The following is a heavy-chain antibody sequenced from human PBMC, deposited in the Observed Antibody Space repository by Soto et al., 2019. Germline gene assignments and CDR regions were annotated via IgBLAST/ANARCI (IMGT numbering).Heavy chain of an antibody. D-gene: IGHD3-16*01. CDR3: ATASSYAN. Sequence: GGSLRLPCAASGFTFNNAWIRWGRQAPGKGMEWVVRFKSIRYGGATEGAAPVKGRFTILRDDSKNMLYLQMNSLKTEDTAVYYCATASSYANWGQGTQVTAPQ. CDR1: GFTFNNAW. J-gene: IGHJ4*02. V-gene: IGHV3-15*01. CDR2: FKSIRYGGAT.